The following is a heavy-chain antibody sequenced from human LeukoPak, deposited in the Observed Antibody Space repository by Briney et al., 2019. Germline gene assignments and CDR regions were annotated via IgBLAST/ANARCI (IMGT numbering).Heavy chain of an antibody. J-gene: IGHJ4*02. CDR2: IWYDGSNK. CDR1: GFTFRNYG. CDR3: ARDYYDSSGYYHGGY. D-gene: IGHD3-22*01. Sequence: GGSLRLSCAASGFTFRNYGMHWVRQAPGKGLEWVALIWYDGSNKYYADSVKGRFTISRDNAKNSLYLQMNSLRAEDTAVYYCARDYYDSSGYYHGGYWGQGTLVTVSS. V-gene: IGHV3-33*01.